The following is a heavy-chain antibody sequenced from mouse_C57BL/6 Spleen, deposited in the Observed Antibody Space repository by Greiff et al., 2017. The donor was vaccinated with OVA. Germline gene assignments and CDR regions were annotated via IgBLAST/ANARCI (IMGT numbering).Heavy chain of an antibody. CDR1: GYTFTSYW. V-gene: IGHV1-7*01. D-gene: IGHD2-10*01. J-gene: IGHJ2*01. Sequence: VQLQQSGAELAKPGASVKLSCKASGYTFTSYWMHWVKQRPGQGLEWIGYINPSSGYTKYNQTFKDKATLTADKSSSTAYMQLSSLTSEDSAVNYCARVPLLRYVEYWGQGTTLTVSS. CDR3: ARVPLLRYVEY. CDR2: INPSSGYT.